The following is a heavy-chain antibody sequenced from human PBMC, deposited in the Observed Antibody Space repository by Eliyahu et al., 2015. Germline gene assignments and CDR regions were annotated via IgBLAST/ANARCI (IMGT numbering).Heavy chain of an antibody. D-gene: IGHD2-2*01. J-gene: IGHJ3*02. CDR3: ARGRGYCSSTICHDAFDI. CDR1: GFTFSGYT. V-gene: IGHV3-21*01. CDR2: ISSSSGYI. Sequence: EVQLVESGGGLVKPGGSLRLSCAASGFTFSGYTXNWVRQAPGKGLEWVSSISSSSGYIYYADSVKGRFTISRDSAKNSLYLQMNSLRAEDTAVYYCARGRGYCSSTICHDAFDIWGQGTMVTVSS.